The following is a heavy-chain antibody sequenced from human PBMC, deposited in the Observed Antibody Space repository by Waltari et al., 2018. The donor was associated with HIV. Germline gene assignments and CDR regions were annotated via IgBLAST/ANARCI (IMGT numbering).Heavy chain of an antibody. CDR1: GFTFMSYA. D-gene: IGHD6-19*01. Sequence: EVQLVESGGGLVQPGGSLRPSGAASGFTFMSYAMTWVRQATGKGLEWVSASGTAGDTYYPGSVKGRFTISRENAKNSLYLQMNSLRAGDTAVYYCARGSRSSGNFDYWGQGTLVTVSS. J-gene: IGHJ4*02. V-gene: IGHV3-13*04. CDR2: SGTAGDT. CDR3: ARGSRSSGNFDY.